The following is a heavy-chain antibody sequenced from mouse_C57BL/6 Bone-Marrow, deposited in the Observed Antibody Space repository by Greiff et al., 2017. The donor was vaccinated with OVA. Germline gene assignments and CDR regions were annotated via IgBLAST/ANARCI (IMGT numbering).Heavy chain of an antibody. V-gene: IGHV2-2*01. J-gene: IGHJ3*01. Sequence: VHLVESGPGLVQPSQSLSITCTVSGFSLTSYGVHWVRRSPGKGLEWLGVIWSGGSTDYNAAFISRLSISKDNSKSQVFFKMNSLQADDTAIYYCARRYYGSSLWFAYWGQGTLVTVSA. CDR3: ARRYYGSSLWFAY. D-gene: IGHD1-1*01. CDR1: GFSLTSYG. CDR2: IWSGGST.